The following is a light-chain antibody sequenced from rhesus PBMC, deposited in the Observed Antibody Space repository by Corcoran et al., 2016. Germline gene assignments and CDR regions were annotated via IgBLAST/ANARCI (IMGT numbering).Light chain of an antibody. Sequence: EIVMTQSPATLSLSPGETATLSCRASESVGSYLAWSQQQPGQAPKLLVHSAYFRATGIPDRFSGRGYRTEFTLTISSLEPGDFGVYHCQQYNDLLLTFGGGTKVELK. J-gene: IGKJ4*01. V-gene: IGKV3-40*03. CDR1: ESVGSY. CDR2: SAY. CDR3: QQYNDLLLT.